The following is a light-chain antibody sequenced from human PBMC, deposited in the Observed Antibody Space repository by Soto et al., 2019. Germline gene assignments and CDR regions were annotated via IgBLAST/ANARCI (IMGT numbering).Light chain of an antibody. Sequence: EIVLTQSPGTLSLSPGERAILSCRASQSVDSDYLAWYQQKPGQAPRLPISGASFRATGIPDRISGSGSGIDFTLTISRLEPEDFAMYYWQQYGSSPRTFGQGTNVEIK. CDR1: QSVDSDY. CDR3: QQYGSSPRT. J-gene: IGKJ1*01. V-gene: IGKV3-20*01. CDR2: GAS.